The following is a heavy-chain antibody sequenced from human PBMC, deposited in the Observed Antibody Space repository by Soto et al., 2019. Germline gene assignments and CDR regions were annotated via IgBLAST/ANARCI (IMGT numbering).Heavy chain of an antibody. CDR1: GYTFTSYY. Sequence: ASGKVSCKASGYTFTSYYMHWVRQAPGQGLEWMGIINPSGGSTSYAQKFQGRVTMTRDTSTSTVYMGLSSLRSEDTAVYYCATSTPYNWNDYAFDIWGQGTMVTVSS. D-gene: IGHD1-1*01. J-gene: IGHJ3*02. V-gene: IGHV1-46*01. CDR2: INPSGGST. CDR3: ATSTPYNWNDYAFDI.